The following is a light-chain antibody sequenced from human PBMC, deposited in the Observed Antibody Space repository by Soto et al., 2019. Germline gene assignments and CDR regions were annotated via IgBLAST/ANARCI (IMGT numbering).Light chain of an antibody. J-gene: IGKJ4*01. CDR1: QDISYY. Sequence: DIQLTQSPSFLSASVGDRVTITCRASQDISYYLAWYQQKPGKAPKLLIYTASTLQSGVPSRFSGSGSGTHFTFTISSLQTEDIGTYYCQQYDILPITFGRGTKVDIK. CDR2: TAS. V-gene: IGKV1-9*01. CDR3: QQYDILPIT.